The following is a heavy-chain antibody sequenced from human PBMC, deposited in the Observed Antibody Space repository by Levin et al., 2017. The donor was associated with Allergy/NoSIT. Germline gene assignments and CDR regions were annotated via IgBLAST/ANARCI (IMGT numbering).Heavy chain of an antibody. V-gene: IGHV3-23*01. CDR2: ISGSGGST. CDR3: AKIEGYLFYGDYGFDAFDI. J-gene: IGHJ3*02. CDR1: GFTFSSYA. Sequence: GGSLRLSCAASGFTFSSYAMSWVRQAPGKGLEWVSAISGSGGSTYYADSVKGRFTISRDNSKNTLYLQMNSLRAEDTAVYYCAKIEGYLFYGDYGFDAFDIWGQGTMVTVSS. D-gene: IGHD4-17*01.